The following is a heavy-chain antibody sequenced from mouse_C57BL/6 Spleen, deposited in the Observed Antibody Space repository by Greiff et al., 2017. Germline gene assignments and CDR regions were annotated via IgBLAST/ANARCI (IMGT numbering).Heavy chain of an antibody. Sequence: QVQLQQPGAELVKPGASVKLSCKASGYTFTSYWMQWVKQRPGQGLEWIGEIDPSDSYTNYNQKFKGKATLTVDTSSSTAYMQLSSLTSEDSAVYYCARSIITTGTWYFDVWGTGTTVTVSS. D-gene: IGHD1-1*01. V-gene: IGHV1-50*01. J-gene: IGHJ1*03. CDR2: IDPSDSYT. CDR3: ARSIITTGTWYFDV. CDR1: GYTFTSYW.